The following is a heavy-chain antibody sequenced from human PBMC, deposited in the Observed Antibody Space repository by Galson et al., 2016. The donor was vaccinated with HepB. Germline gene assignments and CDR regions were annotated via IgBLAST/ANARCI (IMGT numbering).Heavy chain of an antibody. Sequence: SLRLSCAASGFTFSNFGMSWVRQAPGKGLEWVSLISGSGRSTSYADSVEGRFTISRDNSKNTRYLQMSTLRPVDTAVYYCARDGVRWSPVEYFHHWGQGTLVSVSS. CDR2: ISGSGRST. CDR3: ARDGVRWSPVEYFHH. V-gene: IGHV3-23*01. J-gene: IGHJ1*01. D-gene: IGHD3-3*01. CDR1: GFTFSNFG.